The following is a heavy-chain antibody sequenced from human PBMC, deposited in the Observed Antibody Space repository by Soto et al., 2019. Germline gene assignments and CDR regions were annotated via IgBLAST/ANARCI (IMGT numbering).Heavy chain of an antibody. CDR3: ARDHRLRGSWSVSAFLLKRSPDL. CDR2: IYYSGST. Sequence: QPPGKGLEWTGYIYYSGSTNYNPSLKSRATISVDTSKNQFSLKLSSVTAADTAVYDCARDHRLRGSWSVSAFLLKRSPDL. V-gene: IGHV4-59*01. D-gene: IGHD2-15*01. J-gene: IGHJ2*01.